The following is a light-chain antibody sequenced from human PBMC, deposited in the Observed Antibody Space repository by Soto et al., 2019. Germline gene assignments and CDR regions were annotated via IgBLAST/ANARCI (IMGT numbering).Light chain of an antibody. CDR3: CSYAGSNWGYV. CDR2: KVS. Sequence: QSLLTQPASVSGSYAQSTTMSCTGTSSDIGSYHLVSWYQHQSGKAPKLIIYKVSQWPSGVSDRFSASKSGNTASLTISGLQAEDEADYYCCSYAGSNWGYVFGTGT. V-gene: IGLV2-23*02. CDR1: SSDIGSYHL. J-gene: IGLJ1*01.